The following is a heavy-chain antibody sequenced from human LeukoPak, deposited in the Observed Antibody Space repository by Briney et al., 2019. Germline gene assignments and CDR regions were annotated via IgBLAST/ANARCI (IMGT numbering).Heavy chain of an antibody. CDR2: VNRDGSET. CDR1: GFALSSHW. CDR3: ARNNGMDV. V-gene: IGHV3-7*03. Sequence: GGSLRLSCAASGFALSSHWMTWVRQVPGRGPEWVANVNRDGSETYYLDSVKGRFTIPKDNAKNPLYLQMNSLRAEDTALYHCARNNGMDVWGQGTTVIVSS. J-gene: IGHJ6*02.